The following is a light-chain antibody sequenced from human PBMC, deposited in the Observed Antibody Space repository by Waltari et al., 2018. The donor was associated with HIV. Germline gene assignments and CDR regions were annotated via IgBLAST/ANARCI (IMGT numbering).Light chain of an antibody. CDR2: SAT. CDR1: QTIGDY. V-gene: IGKV1-39*01. J-gene: IGKJ3*01. Sequence: DIQLTQSPSPLSASVGARVTITCRASQTIGDYVNWYQQKPGKPPKLLIYSATSLQPGVPSRFSGSGSGTDFALTISSLQAEDFAIYYCEQIYTFPLFSFGPGTKVDIK. CDR3: EQIYTFPLFS.